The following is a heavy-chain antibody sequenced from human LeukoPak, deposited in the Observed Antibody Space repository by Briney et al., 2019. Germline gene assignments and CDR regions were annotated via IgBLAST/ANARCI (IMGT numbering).Heavy chain of an antibody. Sequence: SETLSLTCAVSGSSISSGGYSWSWIRQPPGKGLEWIGYIYHSGSTYYNPSLKSRVTISVDRSKNQFSLKLSSVTAADTAVYYCARARVVAASYYFDYWGQGTLVTVSS. D-gene: IGHD2-15*01. CDR2: IYHSGST. CDR1: GSSISSGGYS. J-gene: IGHJ4*02. CDR3: ARARVVAASYYFDY. V-gene: IGHV4-30-2*01.